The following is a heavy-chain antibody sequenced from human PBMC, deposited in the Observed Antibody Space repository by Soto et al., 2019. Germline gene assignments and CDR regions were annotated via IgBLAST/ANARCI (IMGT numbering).Heavy chain of an antibody. CDR1: GFTFSSYA. CDR2: ISGSGGST. CDR3: AMRFLEWSPAYYYGMDV. V-gene: IGHV3-23*01. Sequence: AGGSLRLSCAASGFTFSSYAMSWVRQAPGKGLEWVSAISGSGGSTYYADSVKGRFTISRDNSKNTLYLQMNSLRAEDTAVYYCAMRFLEWSPAYYYGMDVWGQGTTVTVSS. D-gene: IGHD3-3*01. J-gene: IGHJ6*02.